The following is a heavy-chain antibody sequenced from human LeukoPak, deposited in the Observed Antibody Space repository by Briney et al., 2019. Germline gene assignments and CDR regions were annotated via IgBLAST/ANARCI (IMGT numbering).Heavy chain of an antibody. CDR1: GYTFTGYY. Sequence: ASVKVSCKASGYTFTGYYMHWVRQAPGQGLEWMGRINPNSGGTSYAQKFQGRVTMTRETSISTAYMELSRLKSDDTAVYYCAREPTPPSEYWGQGTLVTVSS. V-gene: IGHV1-2*06. D-gene: IGHD4-11*01. J-gene: IGHJ4*02. CDR2: INPNSGGT. CDR3: AREPTPPSEY.